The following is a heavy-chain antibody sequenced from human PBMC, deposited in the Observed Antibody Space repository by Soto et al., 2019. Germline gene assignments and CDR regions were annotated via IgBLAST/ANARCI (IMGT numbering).Heavy chain of an antibody. D-gene: IGHD3-22*01. CDR1: GGSISSGDYY. J-gene: IGHJ4*02. CDR3: AREDDSSGYED. Sequence: KPSETLSLTCTVPGGSISSGDYYWSWIRQPPGKGLEWIGYIYYSGSTYYNPSLKSRVTISVDTSKNQFSLKLSSVTAADTAVYYCAREDDSSGYEDWGQGTLVTVSS. CDR2: IYYSGST. V-gene: IGHV4-30-4*01.